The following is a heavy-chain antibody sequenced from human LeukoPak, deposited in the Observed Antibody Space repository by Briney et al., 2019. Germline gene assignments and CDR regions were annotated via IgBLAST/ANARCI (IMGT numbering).Heavy chain of an antibody. CDR3: AKDGQWFGELSCPPDSV. CDR1: GGSISSSSYY. Sequence: SETLSLTCTVSGGSISSSSYYWGWIRQPPGKGLEWIGSIYYSGSTYYNPSLKSRVTISVDTSKNQFSLKLSSVTAADTAVYYCAKDGQWFGELSCPPDSVWGQGTLVTVSS. V-gene: IGHV4-39*07. J-gene: IGHJ4*02. CDR2: IYYSGST. D-gene: IGHD3-10*01.